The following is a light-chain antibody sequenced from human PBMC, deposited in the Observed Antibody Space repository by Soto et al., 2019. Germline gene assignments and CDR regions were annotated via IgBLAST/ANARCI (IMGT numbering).Light chain of an antibody. CDR2: EVS. CDR3: SSYTSSGTLV. J-gene: IGLJ3*02. CDR1: SSDVGGYNY. V-gene: IGLV2-14*01. Sequence: QSALTQPASVSGSPGQSITISCTGTSSDVGGYNYVSWYQQHPGKAPQLMIYEVSNRPSGVSNRFSGSKSGNTASLTISGLQAEDEADYYCSSYTSSGTLVFGGGTKLTVL.